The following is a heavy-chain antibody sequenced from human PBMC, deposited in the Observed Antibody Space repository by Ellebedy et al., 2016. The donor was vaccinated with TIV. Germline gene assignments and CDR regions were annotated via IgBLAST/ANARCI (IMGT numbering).Heavy chain of an antibody. V-gene: IGHV3-33*01. J-gene: IGHJ6*03. D-gene: IGHD6-19*01. CDR1: GFTFSSYG. CDR3: ARARGQWLVSFYYYMDV. Sequence: GGSLRLXXAASGFTFSSYGMHWVRQAPGKGLEWVAVIWYDGSNKYYADSVKGRFTISRDNSKNTLYLQMNSLRAEDTAVYYCARARGQWLVSFYYYMDVWGKGTTVTVSS. CDR2: IWYDGSNK.